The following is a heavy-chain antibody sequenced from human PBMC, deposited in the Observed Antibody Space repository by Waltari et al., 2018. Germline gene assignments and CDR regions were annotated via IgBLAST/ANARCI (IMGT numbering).Heavy chain of an antibody. J-gene: IGHJ6*02. V-gene: IGHV4-39*01. Sequence: GWIRQPPGKGLEWIGSIYYSGSTYYNPSLKSRVTISVDTSKNQFSLKLSSMTAADTAVYYCARLGVVVIPPNGMDVWGQGTTVTVSS. D-gene: IGHD3-22*01. CDR2: IYYSGST. CDR3: ARLGVVVIPPNGMDV.